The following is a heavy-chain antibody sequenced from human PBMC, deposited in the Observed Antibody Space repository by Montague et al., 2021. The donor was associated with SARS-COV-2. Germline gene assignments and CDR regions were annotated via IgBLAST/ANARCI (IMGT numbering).Heavy chain of an antibody. J-gene: IGHJ4*02. CDR1: GGSIFSNSFY. CDR2: VLSSGST. V-gene: IGHV4-39*01. D-gene: IGHD4-23*01. Sequence: SETLSLACTVSGGSIFSNSFYWGWIRQSPGQGLERIGNVLSSGSTFYNPSLRSRVTMSEDMSKNQFSLKLMSVTAADTAVYYCAWRTVVTSHFDYWGQGTLVTVSS. CDR3: AWRTVVTSHFDY.